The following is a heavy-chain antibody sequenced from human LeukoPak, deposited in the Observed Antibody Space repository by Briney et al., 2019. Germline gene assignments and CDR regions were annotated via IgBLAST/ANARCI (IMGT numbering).Heavy chain of an antibody. CDR3: ARGPGAARPLPSYV. CDR2: INPNSGGT. V-gene: IGHV1-2*06. D-gene: IGHD6-6*01. Sequence: ASVKVSCKASGYTFTGYYMHWVRQAPGRGLEWMGRINPNSGGTNYAQKLQGRVTMTRDTSISTAYMELSRLRSDDTAVYYCARGPGAARPLPSYVWGKGTTVTVSS. CDR1: GYTFTGYY. J-gene: IGHJ6*04.